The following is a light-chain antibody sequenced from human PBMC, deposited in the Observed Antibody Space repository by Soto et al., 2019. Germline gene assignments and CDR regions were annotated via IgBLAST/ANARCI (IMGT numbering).Light chain of an antibody. Sequence: ALTQPASVSDSPGQSITISCTGTSXDVGGSNFVSWYQQHPGKPPKLIIYDVANRPSGVSNRFSGSKSGSTASLIISRLQTEDEADYYCVSYTSSTTYVFGTGTKVNLL. CDR1: SXDVGGSNF. CDR2: DVA. J-gene: IGLJ1*01. V-gene: IGLV2-14*03. CDR3: VSYTSSTTYV.